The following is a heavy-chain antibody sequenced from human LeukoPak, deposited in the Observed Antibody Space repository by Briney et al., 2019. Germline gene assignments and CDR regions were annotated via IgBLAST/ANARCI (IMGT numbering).Heavy chain of an antibody. CDR2: ISSSSSTI. Sequence: TGGSLRLSCAASGFTFSSYSMNWVRQAPGKGLEWVSYISSSSSTIYYADSVKGRFTISRDNAKNSLYLQMNSLRAEDTAVYYCARERPDYDFWSGYFVSWGQGTLVTVSS. CDR1: GFTFSSYS. D-gene: IGHD3-3*01. V-gene: IGHV3-48*01. J-gene: IGHJ4*02. CDR3: ARERPDYDFWSGYFVS.